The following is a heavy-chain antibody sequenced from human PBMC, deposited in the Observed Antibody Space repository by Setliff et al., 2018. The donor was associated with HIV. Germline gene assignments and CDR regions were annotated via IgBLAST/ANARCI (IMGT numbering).Heavy chain of an antibody. CDR1: GGSFNNYH. Sequence: SETLSLTCTVSGGSFNNYHWSWIRQPAGKGLEWIGRIYDSGATNYKPSLKSRVTMSVDKSNNQFSLYLTSVTAADTAIYYCARDRHYYGSGSYGPWGQGILVTVSS. J-gene: IGHJ5*02. V-gene: IGHV4-4*07. CDR2: IYDSGAT. CDR3: ARDRHYYGSGSYGP. D-gene: IGHD3-10*01.